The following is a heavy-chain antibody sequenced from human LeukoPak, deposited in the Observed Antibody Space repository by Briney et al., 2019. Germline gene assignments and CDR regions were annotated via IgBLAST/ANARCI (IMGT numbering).Heavy chain of an antibody. CDR3: ARDSSSWTYFDY. CDR2: IYSGGST. CDR1: GFTVSSNY. J-gene: IGHJ4*02. Sequence: GGSLRLSCAASGFTVSSNYMSWVRQAPGKGLEWVSVIYSGGSTYYADSVKGRFTISRDNSKNTLYLQMNSLRAEDTAVYYCARDSSSWTYFDYWGQGTLVTVSS. V-gene: IGHV3-66*01. D-gene: IGHD6-13*01.